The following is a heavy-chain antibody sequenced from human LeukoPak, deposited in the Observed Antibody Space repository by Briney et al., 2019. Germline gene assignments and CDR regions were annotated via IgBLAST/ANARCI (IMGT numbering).Heavy chain of an antibody. CDR3: ARRGRIAVAGTGY. V-gene: IGHV5-51*01. D-gene: IGHD6-19*01. CDR2: IYPGDSDT. Sequence: GESLKISCKGSGYRFTTYWIGWVRQMPGKGLEWMGIIYPGDSDTRYSPSFQGQVTISADKSISTAYLQWSSLKASDTAMYYCARRGRIAVAGTGYWGQGTLVTVSS. J-gene: IGHJ4*02. CDR1: GYRFTTYW.